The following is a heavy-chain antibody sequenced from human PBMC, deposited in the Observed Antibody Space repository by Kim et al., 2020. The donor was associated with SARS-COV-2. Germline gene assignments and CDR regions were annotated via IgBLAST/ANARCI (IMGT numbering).Heavy chain of an antibody. V-gene: IGHV3-74*01. CDR2: SDGSST. CDR3: ADAGGY. Sequence: SDGSSTSYADSVKGRFTISRDNDKNTLYLQMNSLRAEDTAVYYCADAGGYWGQGTLVTVYS. J-gene: IGHJ4*02. D-gene: IGHD3-16*01.